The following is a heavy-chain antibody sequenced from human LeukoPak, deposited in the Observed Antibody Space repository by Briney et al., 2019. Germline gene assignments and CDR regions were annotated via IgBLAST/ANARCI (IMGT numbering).Heavy chain of an antibody. J-gene: IGHJ4*02. CDR2: IYYSGST. V-gene: IGHV4-39*01. CDR3: ARRNINKGAH. Sequence: SETLSLTCTVSGGSISSSSYYWGWIRQPPGKGLEWIGSIYYSGSTYYNPSLKSRVTISVDTSKNQFSLKLSSVTAADTAVYYCARRNINKGAHWGQGTLVTVSS. D-gene: IGHD2/OR15-2a*01. CDR1: GGSISSSSYY.